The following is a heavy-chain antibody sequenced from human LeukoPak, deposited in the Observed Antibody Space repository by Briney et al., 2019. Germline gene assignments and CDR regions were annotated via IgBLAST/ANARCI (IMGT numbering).Heavy chain of an antibody. V-gene: IGHV4-34*01. Sequence: SETLSLTCVVYGGSFSGYYWSWIRQPPGKGLEWMGEINHSGSTNYNPSLKSRVTISVDTSKNQFSLKLSSVTAADTAVYYCARGLRRGSGKKAYYYYGMDVWGKGTTVTVSS. CDR2: INHSGST. CDR3: ARGLRRGSGKKAYYYYGMDV. J-gene: IGHJ6*04. D-gene: IGHD3-10*01. CDR1: GGSFSGYY.